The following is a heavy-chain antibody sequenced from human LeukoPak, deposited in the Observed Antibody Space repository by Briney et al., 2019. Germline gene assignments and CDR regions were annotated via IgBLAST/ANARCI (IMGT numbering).Heavy chain of an antibody. CDR3: ARVDRYYDILTGYNNYLDY. Sequence: GGSLRLSCAASGFTFSSYSMNWVRQAPGKGLEWVSSISSSSSYIYYADSVKGRFTISGDNAKNSLYLQMNSLRAEDTAVYYCARVDRYYDILTGYNNYLDYWGQGTLVTVSS. V-gene: IGHV3-21*01. CDR2: ISSSSSYI. CDR1: GFTFSSYS. D-gene: IGHD3-9*01. J-gene: IGHJ4*02.